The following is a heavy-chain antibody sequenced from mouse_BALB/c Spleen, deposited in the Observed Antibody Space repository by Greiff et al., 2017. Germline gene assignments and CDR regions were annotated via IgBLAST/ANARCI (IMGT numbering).Heavy chain of an antibody. Sequence: EVQLVESGGGLVQPGGSRKLSCAASGFTFSSFGMHWVRQAPEKGLEWVAYISSGSSTIYYADTVKGRFTISRDNPKNTLFLQMTSLRSEDTAMYYCAREIYDGYNYFDYWGQGTTLTVSS. D-gene: IGHD2-3*01. V-gene: IGHV5-17*02. CDR2: ISSGSSTI. CDR1: GFTFSSFG. J-gene: IGHJ2*01. CDR3: AREIYDGYNYFDY.